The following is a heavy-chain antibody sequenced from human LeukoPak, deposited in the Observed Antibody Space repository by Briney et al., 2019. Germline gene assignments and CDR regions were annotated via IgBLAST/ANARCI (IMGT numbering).Heavy chain of an antibody. D-gene: IGHD6-13*01. Sequence: NPSETLSLTCAVYGGSFSGYYWSWIRQPPGKGLEWIGEINHSGSTNYNPSLKSRVTISVDTSKNQFSLKLSSVTAADTAVYYCASARLYSSSRTLFDYWGQGTLVTVSS. CDR2: INHSGST. V-gene: IGHV4-34*01. J-gene: IGHJ4*02. CDR1: GGSFSGYY. CDR3: ASARLYSSSRTLFDY.